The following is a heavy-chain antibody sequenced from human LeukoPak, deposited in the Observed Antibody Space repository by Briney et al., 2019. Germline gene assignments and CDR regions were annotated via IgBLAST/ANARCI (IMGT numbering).Heavy chain of an antibody. CDR2: IYTSGST. V-gene: IGHV4-61*02. D-gene: IGHD6-6*01. J-gene: IGHJ5*02. CDR1: GGSISSGSYY. Sequence: SETLSLTCTVSGGSISSGSYYWSWIRQPAGKGLEWIVRIYTSGSTNYNPSLKSRVTISVDTSKNQFSLKLSSVTAADTAVYYCARDLRRASSSSYWFDPWGQGTLVTVSS. CDR3: ARDLRRASSSSYWFDP.